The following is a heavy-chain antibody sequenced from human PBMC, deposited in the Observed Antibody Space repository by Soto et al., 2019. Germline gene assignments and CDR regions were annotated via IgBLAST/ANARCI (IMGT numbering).Heavy chain of an antibody. J-gene: IGHJ6*02. Sequence: PGGSLRLSCTASGFTFSSHWMDWVRQAPGKGPVWVSRINGDGISTNYAEFVQGRFTISRDNAKNTLYLQMNRLGVEDTGIYYCAGVVNVGYYYYAMDVWGQGTTVTVSS. CDR3: AGVVNVGYYYYAMDV. CDR2: INGDGIST. CDR1: GFTFSSHW. V-gene: IGHV3-74*01. D-gene: IGHD2-15*01.